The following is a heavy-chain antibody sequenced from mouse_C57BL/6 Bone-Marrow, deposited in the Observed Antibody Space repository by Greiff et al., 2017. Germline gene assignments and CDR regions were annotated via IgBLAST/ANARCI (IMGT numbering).Heavy chain of an antibody. J-gene: IGHJ2*01. Sequence: QVQLQQSGAELMKPGASVKLSCKATGYTFTGYWIEWVKQRPGHGLEWIGEILPGSGSTNYNAKFKGKATFTADTSSNTAYMQLSSLTTEDSAIYYCARDYYGSSYGYWGQGTTLTVSS. CDR3: ARDYYGSSYGY. CDR2: ILPGSGST. CDR1: GYTFTGYW. D-gene: IGHD1-1*01. V-gene: IGHV1-9*01.